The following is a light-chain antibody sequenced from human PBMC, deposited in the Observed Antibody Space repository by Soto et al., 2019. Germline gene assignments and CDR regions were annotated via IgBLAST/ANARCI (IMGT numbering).Light chain of an antibody. CDR3: AAWGDSLNGYV. V-gene: IGLV1-44*01. CDR1: SSNIGSNT. J-gene: IGLJ1*01. CDR2: SDN. Sequence: QSVLTQSPSASGTPGQMVTISCSGSSSNIGSNTVNWYHQLPGTAPKLLIYSDNQRPSGVPDRFSGSKSGTSASLAISGLQSEDEADYYCAAWGDSLNGYVFASGTKVTVL.